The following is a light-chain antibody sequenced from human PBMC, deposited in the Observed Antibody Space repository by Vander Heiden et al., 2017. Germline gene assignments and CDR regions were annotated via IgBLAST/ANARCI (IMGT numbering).Light chain of an antibody. V-gene: IGKV3-15*01. CDR2: GAS. J-gene: IGKJ5*01. Sequence: DIVMTQSPATLSVSPGERATLSCRASQSVSSNLAWYQQKPGQAPRLLIFGASTRATGIPARCSGSGSGTEFTLTISSLQSEDFAVYYCQQYNSWPPITFGQGTRLEIK. CDR1: QSVSSN. CDR3: QQYNSWPPIT.